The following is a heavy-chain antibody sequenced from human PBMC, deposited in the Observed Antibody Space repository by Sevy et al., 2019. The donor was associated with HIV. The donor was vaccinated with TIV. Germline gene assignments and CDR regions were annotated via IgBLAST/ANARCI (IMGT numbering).Heavy chain of an antibody. J-gene: IGHJ4*02. V-gene: IGHV4-38-2*01. CDR3: ARHSHGSGTYYVPFNS. Sequence: SETLCLTCAVSGYSITSGYLWGWIRQPPGKGLEWIGSVFHSGSTYYNPSLNSRVIISVDTSKNEFSLILNSVTAADTAVYYCARHSHGSGTYYVPFNSWGQGTLVTVSS. CDR1: GYSITSGYL. D-gene: IGHD3-10*01. CDR2: VFHSGST.